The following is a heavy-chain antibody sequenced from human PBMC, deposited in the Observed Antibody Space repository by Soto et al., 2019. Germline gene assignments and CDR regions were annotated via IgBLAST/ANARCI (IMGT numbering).Heavy chain of an antibody. CDR1: GFTFSSYG. Sequence: QVQLVESGGGVVQPGRSLRLSCAASGFTFSSYGMHWVRQAPGKGLEWVAVIWYDGSNKYYADSVKGRFTISRDNSKNTLYLQMNSLRAEDTAVYYCARDPPPLGGMDVWGQGTTVTVSS. V-gene: IGHV3-33*01. D-gene: IGHD3-3*01. CDR2: IWYDGSNK. CDR3: ARDPPPLGGMDV. J-gene: IGHJ6*02.